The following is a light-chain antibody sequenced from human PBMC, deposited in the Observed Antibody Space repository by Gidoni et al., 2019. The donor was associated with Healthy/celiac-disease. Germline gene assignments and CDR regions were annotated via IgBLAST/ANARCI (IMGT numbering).Light chain of an antibody. CDR2: AAS. V-gene: IGKV1-39*01. J-gene: IGKJ4*01. CDR1: QSISSY. Sequence: DIQMTQSPSSLSASVGDRVTITCRASQSISSYLNWYQQKPGKAPKLLIYAASSLQSGVPSRFSGSGSGTDFTLTISSLQPEDFATYYWQQSYSTPLNFXGGTKVEI. CDR3: QQSYSTPLN.